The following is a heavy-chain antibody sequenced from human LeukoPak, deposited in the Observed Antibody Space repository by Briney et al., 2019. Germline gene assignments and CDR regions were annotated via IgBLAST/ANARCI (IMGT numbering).Heavy chain of an antibody. Sequence: PGGSLRLSCAASGFTFSRYGMNCVRQAPGKGLEWVSGISDSSATIYYADSVKGRFTISRDNSKTPFYLKMNSLRPETAAIYYGAKIRAARPGYWGQGTLVTVSS. CDR3: AKIRAARPGY. J-gene: IGHJ4*02. CDR1: GFTFSRYG. CDR2: ISDSSATI. V-gene: IGHV3-23*01. D-gene: IGHD6-6*01.